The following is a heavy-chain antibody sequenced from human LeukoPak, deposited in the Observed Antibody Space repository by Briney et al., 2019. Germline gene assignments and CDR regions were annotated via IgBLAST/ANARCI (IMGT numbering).Heavy chain of an antibody. V-gene: IGHV4-39*01. CDR1: GDSLTNSQYY. J-gene: IGHJ5*01. Sequence: KPSETLSLTCSVSGDSLTNSQYYWPWIRQTPGRGLEWIATIYHSGTTHYNPSLRSRLLISLGPSANQFFLQMKSVSAADTAIYYCARGRAGFGVVINYCDSWGQGSLVTVSS. CDR2: IYHSGTT. D-gene: IGHD3-3*01. CDR3: ARGRAGFGVVINYCDS.